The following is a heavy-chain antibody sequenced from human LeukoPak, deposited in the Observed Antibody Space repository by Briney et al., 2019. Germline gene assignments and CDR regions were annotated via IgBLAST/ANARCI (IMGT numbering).Heavy chain of an antibody. CDR1: EFTFSSYA. Sequence: GGSLRLSCAASEFTFSSYAMSWVRQAPGKGLEWVSAISGGGGSTYYADSVKGRFTISRDNPKNTLYLQMNSLGAEDTAVYYCAKGDIVVVPAAITFTYWGQGTLVTVSS. CDR2: ISGGGGST. CDR3: AKGDIVVVPAAITFTY. J-gene: IGHJ4*02. D-gene: IGHD2-2*01. V-gene: IGHV3-23*01.